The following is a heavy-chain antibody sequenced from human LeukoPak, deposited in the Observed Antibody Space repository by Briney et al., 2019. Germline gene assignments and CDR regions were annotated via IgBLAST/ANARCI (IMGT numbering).Heavy chain of an antibody. CDR1: GFTFSSYA. D-gene: IGHD3-10*01. J-gene: IGHJ5*02. CDR3: ARELSFGELFEGFDP. CDR2: ISYDGSNK. V-gene: IGHV3-30*04. Sequence: GRSLRLSCAASGFTFSSYAMHWVRQAPGKGLEWVAVISYDGSNKYYADSVKGRFTIYRDNSKNTLYLQMNSLRAEDTDVYYCARELSFGELFEGFDPWGQGTLVTVSS.